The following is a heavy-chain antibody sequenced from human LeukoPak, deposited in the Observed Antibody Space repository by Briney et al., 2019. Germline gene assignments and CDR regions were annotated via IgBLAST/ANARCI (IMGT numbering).Heavy chain of an antibody. CDR2: IYPDDSDI. CDR1: GYNFPDYW. CDR3: ARRSCSGGTCPLQY. D-gene: IGHD2-15*01. Sequence: GESLKISCKGSGYNFPDYWIDWVRQVPGKGLEWMGIIYPDDSDITYSPPFQGQVTISADTSITTAYLQWSSLKASDTAIYYCARRSCSGGTCPLQYWGQGTLVTVSS. J-gene: IGHJ1*01. V-gene: IGHV5-51*01.